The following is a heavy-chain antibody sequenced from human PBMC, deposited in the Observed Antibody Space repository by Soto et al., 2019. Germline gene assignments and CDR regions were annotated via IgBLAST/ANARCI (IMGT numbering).Heavy chain of an antibody. V-gene: IGHV1-46*01. CDR3: ARDRLRFLEWFPSGMDV. D-gene: IGHD3-3*01. CDR1: GYTFTSYY. J-gene: IGHJ6*02. Sequence: ASVKVSCKASGYTFTSYYMHWVRQAPGQGLEWMGIINPSGGSTSYAQKFQGRVTMTRDTSTSTVYMELSSLRSEDTAVYYCARDRLRFLEWFPSGMDVWGQGTTVTVSS. CDR2: INPSGGST.